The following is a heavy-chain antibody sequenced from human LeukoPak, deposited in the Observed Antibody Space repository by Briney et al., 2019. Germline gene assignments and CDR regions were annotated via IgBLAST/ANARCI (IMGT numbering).Heavy chain of an antibody. D-gene: IGHD5-18*01. CDR1: GGSISSSSYY. Sequence: SETLSLTCTVSGGSISSSSYYWGWIRQPPGKGLEWIGSIYYSGSTYYNPSLKSRVTISVDTSKNQFSLKLSSVTAADTAVYYCARAQSGYSYGLMGDYWGQGTLVTVSS. J-gene: IGHJ4*02. V-gene: IGHV4-39*07. CDR3: ARAQSGYSYGLMGDY. CDR2: IYYSGST.